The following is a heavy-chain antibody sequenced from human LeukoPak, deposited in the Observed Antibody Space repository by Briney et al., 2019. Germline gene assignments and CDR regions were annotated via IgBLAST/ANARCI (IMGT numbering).Heavy chain of an antibody. Sequence: SVTVSCKASGGTFSSYAISLVRQAPGQGLEWMGGIIPIFGTANYAQKFQGRVTITADESTSTAYMELSSLRSEDTAVYYCAIAFRYSLSYLDDWLERTVVTVCS. V-gene: IGHV1-69*01. J-gene: IGHJ4*02. CDR1: GGTFSSYA. CDR3: AIAFRYSLSYLDD. D-gene: IGHD1-26*01. CDR2: IIPIFGTA.